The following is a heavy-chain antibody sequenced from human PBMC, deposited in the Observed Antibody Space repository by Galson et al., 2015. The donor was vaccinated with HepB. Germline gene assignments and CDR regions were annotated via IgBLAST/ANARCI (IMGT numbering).Heavy chain of an antibody. Sequence: SVKVSCKASGYTFTSYYMHWVRQAPGQGLEWMGIINPSGGSTSYAQKFQGRVTMTRDTSTSTVYMELSSLRSEDTAVYYCARDFATLAYCGGDCSYGNWFDPWGQGTLVTVSS. CDR2: INPSGGST. CDR3: ARDFATLAYCGGDCSYGNWFDP. J-gene: IGHJ5*02. CDR1: GYTFTSYY. V-gene: IGHV1-46*01. D-gene: IGHD2-21*02.